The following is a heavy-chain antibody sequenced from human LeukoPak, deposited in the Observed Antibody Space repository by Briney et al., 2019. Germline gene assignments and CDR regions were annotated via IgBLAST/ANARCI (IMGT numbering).Heavy chain of an antibody. D-gene: IGHD5-12*01. CDR1: GGTFSSYA. CDR2: IIPIFGTA. V-gene: IGHV1-69*05. J-gene: IGHJ4*02. Sequence: SVKVSCKTSGGTFSSYAISWARQAPGQGLEWMGRIIPIFGTANYAQRFQGRVTITTDESTSTAYMELSSLRSEDTAVYYCARVLNSYSGYDLSFGFWGQGTLVTVSS. CDR3: ARVLNSYSGYDLSFGF.